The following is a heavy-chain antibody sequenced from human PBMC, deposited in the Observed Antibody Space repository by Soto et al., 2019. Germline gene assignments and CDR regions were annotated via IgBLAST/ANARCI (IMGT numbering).Heavy chain of an antibody. Sequence: GGSLRLSCAASGFTFSSYWMSWVRQAPGKGLEWVANIKQDGSEKYYVDSVKGRFTISRDNGKNSLYLQMNSLRAEDTAVYYCARDFGGTVVVPAAMPGSLNYYYYYYMDVWGKGTTVTVSS. CDR1: GFTFSSYW. J-gene: IGHJ6*03. D-gene: IGHD2-2*01. CDR3: ARDFGGTVVVPAAMPGSLNYYYYYYMDV. CDR2: IKQDGSEK. V-gene: IGHV3-7*01.